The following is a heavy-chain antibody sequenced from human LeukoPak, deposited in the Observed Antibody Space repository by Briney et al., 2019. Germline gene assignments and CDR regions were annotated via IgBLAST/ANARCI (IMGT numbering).Heavy chain of an antibody. CDR1: GGSISSGSYY. Sequence: SXXLSLTCTVSGGSISSGSYYWSWIRQPAGKGLEWIGRIYTSGSTNYNPSLKSRVTISVDTSKNQFSLKLSSVTAADTAVYYCARRIGDYADYWGQGTLVTVSS. CDR3: ARRIGDYADY. D-gene: IGHD2-21*01. CDR2: IYTSGST. V-gene: IGHV4-61*02. J-gene: IGHJ4*02.